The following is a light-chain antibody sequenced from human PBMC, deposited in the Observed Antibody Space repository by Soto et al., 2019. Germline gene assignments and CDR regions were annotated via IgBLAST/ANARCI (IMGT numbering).Light chain of an antibody. V-gene: IGKV2-28*01. CDR3: MQATRFPLT. Sequence: DLVLTPSPLSLPVTPGEQASISRRSSQSLLHSNGYNYLDWYLQKPGQSPQRLSYLGSKLAFGVPDRFSGSGSGTDFTLRISRVEAEDGGIYYCMQATRFPLTFGQGTRLEIK. CDR1: QSLLHSNGYNY. CDR2: LGS. J-gene: IGKJ5*01.